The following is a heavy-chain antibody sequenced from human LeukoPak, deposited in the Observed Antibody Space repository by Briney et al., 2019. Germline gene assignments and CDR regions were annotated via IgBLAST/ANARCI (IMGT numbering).Heavy chain of an antibody. J-gene: IGHJ4*02. CDR1: GFXFSSYV. Sequence: GGSLRLSCAASGFXFSSYVMHWVRQAPGKGLEWVAIIRPDGSDKYYADSVKGRFTISRDNSKSTLYLQLSSLRAEDTAVYYCARSYGDATFDYWGQGTLVTVSS. CDR3: ARSYGDATFDY. CDR2: IRPDGSDK. V-gene: IGHV3-33*01. D-gene: IGHD4-17*01.